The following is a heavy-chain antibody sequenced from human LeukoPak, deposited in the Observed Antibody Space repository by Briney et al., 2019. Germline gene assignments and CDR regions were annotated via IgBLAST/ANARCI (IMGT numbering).Heavy chain of an antibody. J-gene: IGHJ4*02. CDR1: GFTFSSYA. CDR3: ARDLGLAEYFDY. Sequence: PGRSLRLSCAASGFTFSSYAMHWVRQAPGKGLEWVAVISYDGSNKYYADSVNGRFTISRDNSKNTLYLQMNSLRAEDTAVYYCARDLGLAEYFDYWGQGTLVTVSS. D-gene: IGHD6-19*01. V-gene: IGHV3-30-3*01. CDR2: ISYDGSNK.